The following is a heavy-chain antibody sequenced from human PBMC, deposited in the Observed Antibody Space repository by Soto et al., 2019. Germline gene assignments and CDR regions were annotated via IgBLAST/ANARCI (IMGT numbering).Heavy chain of an antibody. J-gene: IGHJ5*02. CDR1: GGTFSSYA. CDR3: ARAAPMKVVFIGGTIWFAP. Sequence: GASVKVSCKASGGTFSSYAISWVRQAPGQGLEWMGGIIPIFGTANYAQKFQGRVTITADESTSTAYMELSSLRSEDTAVYYCARAAPMKVVFIGGTIWFAPGGKGTLVTVPS. CDR2: IIPIFGTA. V-gene: IGHV1-69*13. D-gene: IGHD3-22*01.